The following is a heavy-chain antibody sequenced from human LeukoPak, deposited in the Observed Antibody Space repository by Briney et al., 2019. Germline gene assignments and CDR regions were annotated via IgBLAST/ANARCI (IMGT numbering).Heavy chain of an antibody. J-gene: IGHJ4*02. CDR1: GGSISSGDYY. V-gene: IGHV4-30-4*01. CDR3: ARDRSGSYYFDY. Sequence: PSETLSLTCTVSGGSISSGDYYWGWIRQPPGKGLEWIGYIYYSGSAYYNPSLKSRVTISVDTSKNQFSLKLSSVTAADTAVYYYARDRSGSYYFDYWGQGTLVTVSS. D-gene: IGHD3-10*01. CDR2: IYYSGSA.